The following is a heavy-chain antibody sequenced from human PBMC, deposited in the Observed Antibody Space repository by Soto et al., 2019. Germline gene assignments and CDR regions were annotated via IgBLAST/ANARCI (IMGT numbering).Heavy chain of an antibody. CDR2: VNPDGSGT. V-gene: IGHV3-74*01. CDR3: ARPRGVANSAFDL. D-gene: IGHD2-15*01. J-gene: IGHJ3*01. CDR1: GFTFSGYW. Sequence: EVQLVESGGGLVQPGGSLRLSCAASGFTFSGYWMHWVRLVPGKGLVGVSRVNPDGSGTDYADFVEGRFTISRDNARNTLFIQMNSLRVEDTAVYYCARPRGVANSAFDLWGQGTMVTVSS.